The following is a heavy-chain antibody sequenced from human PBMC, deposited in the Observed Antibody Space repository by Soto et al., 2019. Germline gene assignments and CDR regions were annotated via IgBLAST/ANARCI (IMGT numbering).Heavy chain of an antibody. CDR3: ASHTFFCGGDCNSSGMDV. V-gene: IGHV5-10-1*01. J-gene: IGHJ6*02. Sequence: PGGSLTISGHGPGYMFNNYWINWVDQVPWGGLEWMGRIDPSDSYTKYNPSFQGLVTISADKSTSTAFLQWSSLRASDTAVYYCASHTFFCGGDCNSSGMDVWGQGTTVTVSS. CDR2: IDPSDSYT. D-gene: IGHD2-21*02. CDR1: GYMFNNYW.